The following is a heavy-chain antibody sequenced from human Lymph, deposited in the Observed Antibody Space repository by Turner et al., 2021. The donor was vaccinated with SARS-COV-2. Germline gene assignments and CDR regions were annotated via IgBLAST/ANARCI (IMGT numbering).Heavy chain of an antibody. CDR2: ISYDGSNK. J-gene: IGHJ4*02. Sequence: QVQLVESGGGVVQPGRSLRLSCAASGLTYSSYAMHWVRLAPVKGLEWVAVISYDGSNKYYADSVKGRFTISRDNSKNTLYLQVNSLRAEDTAVFYCATLFTIPYYSDSSGYYTDYWGQGTLVTVSS. CDR1: GLTYSSYA. V-gene: IGHV3-30*01. D-gene: IGHD3-22*01. CDR3: ATLFTIPYYSDSSGYYTDY.